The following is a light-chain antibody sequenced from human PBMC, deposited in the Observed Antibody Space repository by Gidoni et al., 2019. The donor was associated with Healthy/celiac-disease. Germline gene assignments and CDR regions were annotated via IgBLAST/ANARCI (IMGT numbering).Light chain of an antibody. J-gene: IGKJ3*01. CDR2: DAS. CDR1: QSVSSY. Sequence: PGERATLSCRASQSVSSYLAWYQQKPGQAPRLLIYDASNRATGIPARFSGSGSGTDFTLTISGLEPEDFAVYYCQQRSNWPRFTFXPXTKVDIK. V-gene: IGKV3-11*01. CDR3: QQRSNWPRFT.